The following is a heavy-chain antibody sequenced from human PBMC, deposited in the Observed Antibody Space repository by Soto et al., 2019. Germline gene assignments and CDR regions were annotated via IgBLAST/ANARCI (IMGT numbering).Heavy chain of an antibody. CDR3: ARDDATKLVVINFYGLDG. CDR1: GGSFSNHG. CDR2: IIPIFGTP. D-gene: IGHD3-22*01. J-gene: IGHJ6*02. V-gene: IGHV1-69*01. Sequence: ASAKVSLTASGGSFSNHGISRVRHAPGQKLKWMGGIIPIFGTPHYAQKFQDRVTITADESSSTVNMAGNSLTSEDTGVYYCARDDATKLVVINFYGLDGWGQGTMVTGSS.